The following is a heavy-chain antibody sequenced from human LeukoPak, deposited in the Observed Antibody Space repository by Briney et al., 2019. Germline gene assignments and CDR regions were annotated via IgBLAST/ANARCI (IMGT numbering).Heavy chain of an antibody. Sequence: AGSLRLSCAASGFTFSRYWMHWVRQAPGKGLVWVSRINSDGSSTSYADSVKGRFTISRDNAKNTLYLQINSLRAEDTAVYYCAGDLGWDDVFDIWGQGTMVTVSS. CDR2: INSDGSST. J-gene: IGHJ3*02. D-gene: IGHD1-26*01. CDR3: AGDLGWDDVFDI. CDR1: GFTFSRYW. V-gene: IGHV3-74*01.